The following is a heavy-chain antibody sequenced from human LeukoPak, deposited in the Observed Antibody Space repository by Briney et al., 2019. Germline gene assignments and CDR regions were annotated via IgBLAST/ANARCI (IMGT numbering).Heavy chain of an antibody. CDR2: IYYSGST. J-gene: IGHJ3*02. V-gene: IGHV4-30-4*08. D-gene: IGHD1-7*01. CDR1: GGSISSGAYY. Sequence: SQTLSLTCTVSGGSISSGAYYWSWIRQPPGKGLEWIGYIYYSGSTYYNPSLKSRVTISVDTSKNQFSLKLSSVTAADTAVYYCARDLPTTAFDIWGQGTMVTVSS. CDR3: ARDLPTTAFDI.